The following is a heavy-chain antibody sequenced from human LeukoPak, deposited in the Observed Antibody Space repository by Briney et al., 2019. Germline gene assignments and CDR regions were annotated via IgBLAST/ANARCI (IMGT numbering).Heavy chain of an antibody. CDR2: VWYDGSNI. D-gene: IGHD1-26*01. CDR3: ARGGYSGTYYFDY. Sequence: GGSLRLSCAASGFTFRSYAMNWVRQAPGKGLEWVAVVWYDGSNIHYVDSVKGRFTISRDNSKSTLYLQMNSLTAEDTAVYYCARGGYSGTYYFDYWGRGTLVTVSS. CDR1: GFTFRSYA. J-gene: IGHJ4*02. V-gene: IGHV3-33*08.